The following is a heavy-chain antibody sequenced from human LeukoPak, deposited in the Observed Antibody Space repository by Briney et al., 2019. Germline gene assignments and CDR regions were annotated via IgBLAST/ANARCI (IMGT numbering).Heavy chain of an antibody. CDR2: MNPNSGNT. CDR1: GYTFTSYD. Sequence: ASVKVSCKASGYTFTSYDINWVRQATGQGLEWMGWMNPNSGNTGYAQKFQGRVTITRNTSISTAYMELSSLRSDDTAVYYCARSSITMVRGVRLYELNMDVWGKGTTVTVSS. J-gene: IGHJ6*03. V-gene: IGHV1-8*03. D-gene: IGHD3-10*01. CDR3: ARSSITMVRGVRLYELNMDV.